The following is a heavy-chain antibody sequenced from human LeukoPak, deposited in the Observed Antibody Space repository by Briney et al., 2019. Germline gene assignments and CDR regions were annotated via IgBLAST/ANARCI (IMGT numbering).Heavy chain of an antibody. CDR1: GGSFSGYY. CDR3: ARDQSTWFFDY. D-gene: IGHD6-13*01. J-gene: IGHJ4*02. V-gene: IGHV4-31*11. Sequence: SETLSLTCAVYGGSFSGYYWSWIRQPPGKGLEWIGYIYYSGSTYYNPPLKSRVTISVDTSKNQFSLKLSSVTAADTAVYYCARDQSTWFFDYWGQGTLVTVSS. CDR2: IYYSGST.